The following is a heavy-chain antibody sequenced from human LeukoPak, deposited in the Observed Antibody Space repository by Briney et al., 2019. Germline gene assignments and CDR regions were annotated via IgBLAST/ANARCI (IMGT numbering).Heavy chain of an antibody. J-gene: IGHJ4*02. CDR3: VRHNYGYDY. CDR2: ISYDGSNK. V-gene: IGHV3-30*03. Sequence: GGSLRLSCAASGFTFSSYGMHWVRQAPGKGLEWVAVISYDGSNKYYADSVKGRFTISRDNSKNTLYLQMNSLRAEDTAVYYCVRHNYGYDYWGQGTLVTVSS. D-gene: IGHD3-10*01. CDR1: GFTFSSYG.